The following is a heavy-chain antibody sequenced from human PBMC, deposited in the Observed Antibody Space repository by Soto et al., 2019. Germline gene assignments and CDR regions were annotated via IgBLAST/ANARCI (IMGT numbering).Heavy chain of an antibody. J-gene: IGHJ4*02. D-gene: IGHD3-9*01. V-gene: IGHV3-48*02. CDR1: GFTFSGYS. CDR2: ISSGSKTI. CDR3: AREDILGVRSFDY. Sequence: GGSLRLSCAASGFTFSGYSVNWVRQAPGKGLEWVSYISSGSKTIYYAESVKGRFTVSRDNARNSQYLQMNSLRDEDTAVYYCAREDILGVRSFDYWGQGTLVTAPQ.